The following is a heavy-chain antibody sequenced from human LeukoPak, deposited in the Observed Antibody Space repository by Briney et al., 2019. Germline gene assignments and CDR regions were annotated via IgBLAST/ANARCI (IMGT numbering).Heavy chain of an antibody. V-gene: IGHV4-30-4*08. Sequence: SETLSLTCTVSGGSITSGDGCWSWIHQPPGKGLEWIGYICNTGSPYYTPSLKSRVTISVDTSKNQLSLKLSSVTAADTAVYYCARGGTMVRGDPDYWGQGTLVTVSS. J-gene: IGHJ4*02. D-gene: IGHD3-10*01. CDR1: GGSITSGDGC. CDR3: ARGGTMVRGDPDY. CDR2: ICNTGSP.